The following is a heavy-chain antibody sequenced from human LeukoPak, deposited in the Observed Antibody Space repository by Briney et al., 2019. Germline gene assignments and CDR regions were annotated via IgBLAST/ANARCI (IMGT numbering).Heavy chain of an antibody. D-gene: IGHD5-24*01. CDR3: ARSRDGYNYLDY. V-gene: IGHV7-4-1*01. J-gene: IGHJ4*02. CDR1: GYSFNKYA. Sequence: ASVKVSCKASGYSFNKYAMNWVRQVPGKGLEWMGWISTKTEKTTYAQAFTGRFVFSLDTSVSTAYLQIDSLQADDTAVYYCARSRDGYNYLDYWGQGTLVTVSS. CDR2: ISTKTEKT.